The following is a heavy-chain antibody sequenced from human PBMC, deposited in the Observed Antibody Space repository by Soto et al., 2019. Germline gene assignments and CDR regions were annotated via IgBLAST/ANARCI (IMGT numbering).Heavy chain of an antibody. CDR3: ARVSQGSGSSGWFDP. D-gene: IGHD3-10*01. J-gene: IGHJ5*02. Sequence: EVQLVESGGGLVKPGGSLRLSCAASGFTFSSYSMNWVRQAPGKGLEWVSSISSSSSYIYYADSVRGRFTISRDNAKNSLYLQMNRLRAEDTAVYYCARVSQGSGSSGWFDPWGQGTLVTVS. CDR2: ISSSSSYI. V-gene: IGHV3-21*01. CDR1: GFTFSSYS.